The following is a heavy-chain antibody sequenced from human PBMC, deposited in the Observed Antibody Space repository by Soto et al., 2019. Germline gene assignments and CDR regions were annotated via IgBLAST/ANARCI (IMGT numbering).Heavy chain of an antibody. V-gene: IGHV4-31*03. CDR3: ARAVPYSSSWQGDFDY. CDR2: IYYSGST. D-gene: IGHD6-13*01. Sequence: QVQLQESGPGLVKPSQTLSLTCTVSGGSISSGGYYWSWIRQHPGKGLEWIGYIYYSGSTYYNPSLKSRVTISVDTSKNQCSLKLSSVTAADTAVYYCARAVPYSSSWQGDFDYWGQGTLVTVSS. CDR1: GGSISSGGYY. J-gene: IGHJ4*02.